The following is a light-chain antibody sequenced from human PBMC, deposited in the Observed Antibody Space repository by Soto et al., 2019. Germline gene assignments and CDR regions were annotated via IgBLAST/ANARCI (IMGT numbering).Light chain of an antibody. CDR1: HGISSY. V-gene: IGKV1-8*01. CDR3: QQYYTYPVT. J-gene: IGKJ4*01. CDR2: AAS. Sequence: AIRMTQSPSSLSASTGDRVTITFRASHGISSYLAWYQQKPGKAPRLLIYAASTLQSGVPSRFSGSGSATDFTLTISCLQSEDFATCYCQQYYTYPVTFAGGTRWIS.